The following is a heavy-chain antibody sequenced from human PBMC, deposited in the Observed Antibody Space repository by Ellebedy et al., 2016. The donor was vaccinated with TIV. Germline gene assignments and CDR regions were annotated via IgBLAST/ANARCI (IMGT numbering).Heavy chain of an antibody. CDR3: AKALIRDDHFDS. V-gene: IGHV3-30*04. J-gene: IGHJ4*02. CDR2: ISDDGRKK. Sequence: GGSLRLXCTVSGFSLNIYTMHWVRQAPGKGLEWVTLISDDGRKKFYADSVSGRFTISRDNSKNTLYLQMTSLTVEDTAVYYCAKALIRDDHFDSWGQGSLVTVSS. CDR1: GFSLNIYT. D-gene: IGHD1-1*01.